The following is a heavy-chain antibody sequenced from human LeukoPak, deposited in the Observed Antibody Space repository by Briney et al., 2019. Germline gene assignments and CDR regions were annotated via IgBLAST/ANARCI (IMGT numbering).Heavy chain of an antibody. Sequence: ASVKVSCKASGYTFTSYGISWVRQAPGQGLEWMGWISAYNGNTNYAQKLQGRVTMTTDTSTSTAYMELRSLRSDDTAVYYCARIYSSGWYLAPGDYWGQGTLVTVSS. CDR3: ARIYSSGWYLAPGDY. CDR1: GYTFTSYG. J-gene: IGHJ4*02. CDR2: ISAYNGNT. V-gene: IGHV1-18*01. D-gene: IGHD6-19*01.